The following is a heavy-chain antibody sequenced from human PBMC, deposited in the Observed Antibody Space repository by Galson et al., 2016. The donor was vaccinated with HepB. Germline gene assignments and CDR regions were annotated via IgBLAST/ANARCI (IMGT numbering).Heavy chain of an antibody. D-gene: IGHD2-15*01. J-gene: IGHJ4*02. Sequence: SLRLSCAASGFTFSNYGMHWVRQAPGKGLEWVAVIWLDGSKQYYADSVKGRFIISRDNSKNTLYVQMNGLRAQDTAVYYCARALSSGYCSGGSCYPGPTSVEYLGQGTLVTVSS. CDR1: GFTFSNYG. CDR3: ARALSSGYCSGGSCYPGPTSVEY. CDR2: IWLDGSKQ. V-gene: IGHV3-33*01.